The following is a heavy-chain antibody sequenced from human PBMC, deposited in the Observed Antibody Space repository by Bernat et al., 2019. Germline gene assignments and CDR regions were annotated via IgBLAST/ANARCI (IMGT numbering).Heavy chain of an antibody. D-gene: IGHD6-19*01. CDR1: GFTFSSYG. V-gene: IGHV3-30*18. J-gene: IGHJ4*02. CDR3: AKDRKSSGCFDY. Sequence: VQLVESGGGVVQPGRSLRLSCAASGFTFSSYGMHWVRQAPGKGLEWVAVISYDGSNKYYADSVKGRFTISRDNSKNTLYLQMNSLRAEDTAVYYCAKDRKSSGCFDYWGQGTLVTVSS. CDR2: ISYDGSNK.